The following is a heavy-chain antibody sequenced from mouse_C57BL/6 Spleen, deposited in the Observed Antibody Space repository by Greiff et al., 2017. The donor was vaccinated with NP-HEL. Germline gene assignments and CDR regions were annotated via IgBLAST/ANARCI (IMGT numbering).Heavy chain of an antibody. V-gene: IGHV1-15*01. J-gene: IGHJ3*01. Sequence: VQLQQSGAELVRPGASVTLSCKASGYTFTDYEMHWVKQTPVHGLEWIGAIDPETGGTAYNQKCKGKAILTADNTSSTAYMELRSLTSEDSAVYYRTRVTPWFAYRDQGTLVTVSA. CDR2: IDPETGGT. D-gene: IGHD2-13*01. CDR3: TRVTPWFAY. CDR1: GYTFTDYE.